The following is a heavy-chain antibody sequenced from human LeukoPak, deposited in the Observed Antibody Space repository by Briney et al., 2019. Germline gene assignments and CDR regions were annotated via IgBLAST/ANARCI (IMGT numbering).Heavy chain of an antibody. D-gene: IGHD1-1*01. CDR3: ARDHLEYPAH. Sequence: GGSLRLSCAASGFTFSSYAMHWVRQAPGKGLEWVAVISYDGSNKYYADSVKGRFTISRDNAKNSLYLQMNSLRAEDTAVYYCARDHLEYPAHWGQGTLVTVSS. V-gene: IGHV3-30*04. J-gene: IGHJ4*02. CDR1: GFTFSSYA. CDR2: ISYDGSNK.